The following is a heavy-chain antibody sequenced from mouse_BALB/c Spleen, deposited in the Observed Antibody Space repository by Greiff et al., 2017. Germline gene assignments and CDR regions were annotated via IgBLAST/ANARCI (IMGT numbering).Heavy chain of an antibody. J-gene: IGHJ4*01. CDR3: ARSTTSEYYAMDY. CDR2: ISSGGST. CDR1: GFTFSSYA. V-gene: IGHV5-6-5*01. Sequence: EVQLVESGGGLVKPGGSLKLSCAASGFTFSSYAMSWVRQTPEKRLEWVASISSGGSTYYPDSVKGRFTISRDNARNILYLQMSSLRSEDTAMYYCARSTTSEYYAMDYWGEGTAVTVSS. D-gene: IGHD6-1*01.